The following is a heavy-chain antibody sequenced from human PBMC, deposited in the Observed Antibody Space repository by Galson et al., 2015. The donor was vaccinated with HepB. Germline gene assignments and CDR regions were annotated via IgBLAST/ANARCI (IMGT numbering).Heavy chain of an antibody. CDR2: LSYGGSNK. Sequence: SLRLPCAAPGFTFSSSAMHWVRQAPGKGLGWVALLSYGGSNKYYADLVKARFTISRDNSKNTLYVQMNSLRAEDTAVYYCARGAGYCCSTSCYRDYWYVDLWGRGTLVTVSS. V-gene: IGHV3-30*04. CDR1: GFTFSSSA. D-gene: IGHD2-2*02. J-gene: IGHJ2*01. CDR3: ARGAGYCCSTSCYRDYWYVDL.